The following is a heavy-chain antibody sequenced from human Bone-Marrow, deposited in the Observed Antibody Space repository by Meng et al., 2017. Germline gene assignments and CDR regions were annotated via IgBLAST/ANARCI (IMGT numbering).Heavy chain of an antibody. J-gene: IGHJ4*02. Sequence: QVQLVDSGGGVVQPGRSLRLSCAASGFTFSSYGMHWVRQAPGKGLEWVAVISYDGSNKYYADSVKGRFTISRDNSKNTLYLKMNNLRADDTAMYYCTGGEDHWGQGTLVTVSS. CDR1: GFTFSSYG. CDR3: TGGEDH. CDR2: ISYDGSNK. V-gene: IGHV3-30*03.